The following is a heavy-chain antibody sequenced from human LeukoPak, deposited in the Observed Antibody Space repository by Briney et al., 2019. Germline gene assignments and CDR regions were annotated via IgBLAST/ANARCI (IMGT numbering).Heavy chain of an antibody. V-gene: IGHV3-48*03. D-gene: IGHD2-2*01. J-gene: IGHJ4*02. CDR1: GFTFSSYE. CDR2: IISSGSTI. Sequence: PGGSLRLSCAASGFTFSSYEMNWVRQAPGKGLEWVSFIISSGSTIYYADSVKGRFTISRDNAKNSLYLQMNSLRAEDTAVYYCARDPQGAAMMPGGFDYWGQGALVTVSS. CDR3: ARDPQGAAMMPGGFDY.